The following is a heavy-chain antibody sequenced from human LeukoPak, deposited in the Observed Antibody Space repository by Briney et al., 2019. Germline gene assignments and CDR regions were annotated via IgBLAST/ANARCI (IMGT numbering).Heavy chain of an antibody. V-gene: IGHV4-38-2*01. CDR1: GYSISSGYY. CDR2: IYHSGST. CDR3: ARQLDCSSTSCRYYYYYYMDV. J-gene: IGHJ6*03. D-gene: IGHD2-2*01. Sequence: KPSETLSLTCAVSGYSISSGYYWGWIRQPPGKGLEWFGSIYHSGSTYYNPSLKSRVTISVDTSKNQFSLKLSSVTAADTAVYYCARQLDCSSTSCRYYYYYYMDVWGKGTTVTVSS.